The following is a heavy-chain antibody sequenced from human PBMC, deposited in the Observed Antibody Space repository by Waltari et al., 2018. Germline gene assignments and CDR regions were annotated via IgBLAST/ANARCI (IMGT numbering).Heavy chain of an antibody. J-gene: IGHJ3*02. CDR2: IIPIFGTA. CDR1: GSTFSSYA. D-gene: IGHD2-21*02. CDR3: ARSVVVTAEDAFDI. Sequence: QVQLVQSGAEVKKPGSSVKVSCKASGSTFSSYAISWVRRAPGQGLEWMGGIIPIFGTANYAQKVQGRVTITADESTSTAYMELSSLRSEDTAVYYCARSVVVTAEDAFDIWGQGTMVTVSS. V-gene: IGHV1-69*01.